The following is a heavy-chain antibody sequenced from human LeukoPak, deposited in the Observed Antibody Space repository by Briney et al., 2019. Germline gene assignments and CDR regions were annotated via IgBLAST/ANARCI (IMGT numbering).Heavy chain of an antibody. J-gene: IGHJ4*02. CDR3: ARGERLGLDY. V-gene: IGHV4-59*01. CDR1: GGSISTYY. D-gene: IGHD5-24*01. Sequence: PSETLSLTCTVSGGSISTYYWSWIRQPPRKGLEWIGYISYSRSTNYNPSLKIRLTISVDTSKNQFSLKLTSVTAADTAVYYCARGERLGLDYWGQGTLVTVSS. CDR2: ISYSRST.